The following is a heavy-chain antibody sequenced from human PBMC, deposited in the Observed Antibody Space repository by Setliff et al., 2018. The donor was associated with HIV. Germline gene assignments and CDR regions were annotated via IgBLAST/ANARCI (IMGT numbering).Heavy chain of an antibody. CDR2: IIPKSNTP. Sequence: RASVKVSCKASGDTFSTFAIIWVRQAPGQGLEWMGGIIPKSNTPDYAQIFKGRLTITADESTSTAHMELVGLTSGDTAVYYCARGSPIVWFGEFLYPEIDYWGQGSLVTVSS. CDR3: ARGSPIVWFGEFLYPEIDY. CDR1: GDTFSTFA. D-gene: IGHD3-10*01. J-gene: IGHJ4*02. V-gene: IGHV1-69*13.